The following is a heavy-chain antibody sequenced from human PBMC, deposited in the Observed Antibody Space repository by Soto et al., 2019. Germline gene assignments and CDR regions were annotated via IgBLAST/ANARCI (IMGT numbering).Heavy chain of an antibody. V-gene: IGHV3-30*18. CDR1: GFTFRSYG. CDR3: AKENYDFWSGYYIFDY. CDR2: ISYDGSNK. D-gene: IGHD3-3*01. J-gene: IGHJ4*02. Sequence: LRLSCAASGFTFRSYGMHWVRQAPGQGLEWVAVISYDGSNKYYADSVKGRFTISRDNSKNTLYLQMNSLRAEDTAVYYCAKENYDFWSGYYIFDYWGLRTLVTVSS.